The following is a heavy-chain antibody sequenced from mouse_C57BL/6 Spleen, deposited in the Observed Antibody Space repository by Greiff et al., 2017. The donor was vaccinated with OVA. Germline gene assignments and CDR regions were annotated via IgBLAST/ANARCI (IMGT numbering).Heavy chain of an antibody. CDR2: IDPETGGT. Sequence: QVQLKQSGAELVRPGASVTLSCKASGYTFTDYEMHWVKQTPVHGLEWIGAIDPETGGTAYNQKFKGKAILTADKSSSTAYMELRSLTSEDSAVYYCTRDDYGEVWFAYWGQGTLVTVSA. V-gene: IGHV1-15*01. D-gene: IGHD2-4*01. CDR3: TRDDYGEVWFAY. CDR1: GYTFTDYE. J-gene: IGHJ3*01.